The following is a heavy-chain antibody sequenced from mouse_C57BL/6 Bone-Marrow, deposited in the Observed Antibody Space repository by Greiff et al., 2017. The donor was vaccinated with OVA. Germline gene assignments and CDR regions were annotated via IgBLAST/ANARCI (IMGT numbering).Heavy chain of an antibody. J-gene: IGHJ3*01. CDR2: FHPYNDDT. CDR3: ARGVRDYDRVFAD. V-gene: IGHV1-47*01. Sequence: VQLVESGAELVKPGASVKMSCKASGYTFTTYPIEWMKQNHGKSLEWIGNFHPYNDDTKYNEKFKGKATLTVEKSSSTVYLELSRLTSDDSAVYDCARGVRDYDRVFADWGKGTLVTVSA. D-gene: IGHD2-4*01. CDR1: GYTFTTYP.